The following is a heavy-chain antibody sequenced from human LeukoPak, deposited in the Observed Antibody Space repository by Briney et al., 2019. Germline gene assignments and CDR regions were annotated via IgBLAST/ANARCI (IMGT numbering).Heavy chain of an antibody. CDR1: GFTFSNSW. Sequence: GSLRLSCAASGFTFSNSWMSWVRQAPGKGLEWVATIKPDGSAQYYVDSVKGRFTISRDNAKNSLFLQINSLRAEDTAVYCCANGGTYSSGPWGQGTLVTVSS. J-gene: IGHJ5*02. D-gene: IGHD3-22*01. V-gene: IGHV3-7*01. CDR2: IKPDGSAQ. CDR3: ANGGTYSSGP.